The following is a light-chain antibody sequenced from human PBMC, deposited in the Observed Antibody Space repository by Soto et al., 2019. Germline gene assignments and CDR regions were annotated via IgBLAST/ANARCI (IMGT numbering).Light chain of an antibody. Sequence: QSALTQPRSVSGSPGQSVTISCTGTSSDIGGYNYVSWYQQYPDKAPKLIIYDVSERPSGVPDRFSGSKSGNTASLTISGLRAEDEAEYYCSSYTTSGTLVFGGGTKLTVL. V-gene: IGLV2-11*01. CDR3: SSYTTSGTLV. J-gene: IGLJ3*02. CDR2: DVS. CDR1: SSDIGGYNY.